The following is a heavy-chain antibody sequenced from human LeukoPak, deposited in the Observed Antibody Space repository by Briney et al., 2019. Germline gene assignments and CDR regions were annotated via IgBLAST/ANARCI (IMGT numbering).Heavy chain of an antibody. CDR2: MNPNSGNT. V-gene: IGHV1-8*01. CDR1: GFTFTSYD. J-gene: IGHJ6*02. CDR3: ARGPTLVRGVIMPDSVGGMDV. Sequence: GASVKVSCKASGFTFTSYDINWVRQAPGQGLEWMGWMNPNSGNTHYAQKVQGRITMTRDTSISTAYMELSSLRSEDTAVYYCARGPTLVRGVIMPDSVGGMDVWGQGTTVTVSS. D-gene: IGHD3-10*01.